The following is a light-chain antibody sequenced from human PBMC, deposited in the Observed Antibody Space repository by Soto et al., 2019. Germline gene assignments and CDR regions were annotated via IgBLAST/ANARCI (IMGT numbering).Light chain of an antibody. CDR2: DAS. CDR1: QDISNY. J-gene: IGKJ3*01. CDR3: QQYDNLLP. Sequence: DIQMTQSPSSLSASVGDRVTITCQASQDISNYLNWYQQKPGKAPKLLIYDASNLETGVPSRFSGSGSGTDFTFTISSLQPEDIATYYCQQYDNLLPFGPGTKVD. V-gene: IGKV1-33*01.